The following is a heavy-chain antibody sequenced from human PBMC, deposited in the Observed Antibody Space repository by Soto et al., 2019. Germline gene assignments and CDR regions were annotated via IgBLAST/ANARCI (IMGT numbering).Heavy chain of an antibody. CDR3: ARGEEMATITPRAFDI. Sequence: GGSLRLSCAASGFTFSSYAMHWVRQAPGKGLEWVAVISYDGSNKYYADSVKGRFTISRDNSKNTLYLQMNSLRAEDTAVYYCARGEEMATITPRAFDIWGQGTMVTVSS. CDR1: GFTFSSYA. J-gene: IGHJ3*02. CDR2: ISYDGSNK. D-gene: IGHD5-12*01. V-gene: IGHV3-30-3*01.